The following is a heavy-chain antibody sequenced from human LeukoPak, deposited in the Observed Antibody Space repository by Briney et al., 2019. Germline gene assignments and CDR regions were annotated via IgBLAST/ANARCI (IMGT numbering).Heavy chain of an antibody. Sequence: SETLSLTCTVSGYSISSGYYWGWIRQPPGKGLEWIGSIYHSGRTFYNPSLKGRVTISVDTSKNQFSLKLTSVTAADTAVYYCARDPGPLLGYFDLWGRGTLVTVSS. V-gene: IGHV4-38-2*02. CDR3: ARDPGPLLGYFDL. D-gene: IGHD2-8*02. CDR1: GYSISSGYY. CDR2: IYHSGRT. J-gene: IGHJ2*01.